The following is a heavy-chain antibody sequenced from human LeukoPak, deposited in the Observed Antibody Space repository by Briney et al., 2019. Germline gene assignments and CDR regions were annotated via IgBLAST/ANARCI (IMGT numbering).Heavy chain of an antibody. D-gene: IGHD1-1*01. CDR1: GYSISSGYY. Sequence: PSETLSLTCTVSGYSISSGYYWGWIRQPPGQGLEWVGTIYHSGSTYYNPSLKSRVTISLDTSKNQFSLKLNSVTAADTAIYYCARDLLDPLRLDYWGQGTLVTVSS. V-gene: IGHV4-38-2*02. CDR3: ARDLLDPLRLDY. J-gene: IGHJ4*02. CDR2: IYHSGST.